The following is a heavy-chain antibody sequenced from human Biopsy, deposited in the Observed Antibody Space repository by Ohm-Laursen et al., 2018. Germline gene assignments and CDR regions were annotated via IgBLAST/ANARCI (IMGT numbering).Heavy chain of an antibody. Sequence: SGTLSLTCTASGGSIRSDYWSWIRQTPGKGLEWIGYIYYSGSTNYNPSLKSRVTISVDTSKNQFSLRLNSVTAADTAVYYCARATNSTGWPYYYFYGMDVWGQGTTVTVSS. CDR3: ARATNSTGWPYYYFYGMDV. D-gene: IGHD2/OR15-2a*01. V-gene: IGHV4-59*01. J-gene: IGHJ6*02. CDR1: GGSIRSDY. CDR2: IYYSGST.